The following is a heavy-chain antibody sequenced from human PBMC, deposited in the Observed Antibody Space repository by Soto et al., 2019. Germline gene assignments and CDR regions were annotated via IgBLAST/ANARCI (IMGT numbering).Heavy chain of an antibody. V-gene: IGHV6-1*01. CDR3: ARVPISRDGYNSGFDY. Sequence: SQTLSLTCAISGDSVSSNTAAWNWIRQSPSRGLEWLGRTYFRSKWYNDYAISVKSRITINPDTSKNQFSLLLNSLRAEDTAVYYCARVPISRDGYNSGFDYWGQGTLVTVSS. J-gene: IGHJ4*02. CDR2: TYFRSKWYN. CDR1: GDSVSSNTAA. D-gene: IGHD5-12*01.